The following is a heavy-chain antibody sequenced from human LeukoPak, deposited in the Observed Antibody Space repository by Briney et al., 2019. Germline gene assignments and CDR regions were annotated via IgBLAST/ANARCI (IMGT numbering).Heavy chain of an antibody. Sequence: ASVKVSCKASGYTFTSYYMHWVRQAPGQGLEWMGWMNPNSGNTGYAQKFQGRVTMTRNTSISTAYMELSSLRSEDTAVYYCARVGYYDILTGYYNVFWFDPWGQGTLVTVSS. CDR2: MNPNSGNT. CDR1: GYTFTSYY. D-gene: IGHD3-9*01. CDR3: ARVGYYDILTGYYNVFWFDP. V-gene: IGHV1-8*02. J-gene: IGHJ5*02.